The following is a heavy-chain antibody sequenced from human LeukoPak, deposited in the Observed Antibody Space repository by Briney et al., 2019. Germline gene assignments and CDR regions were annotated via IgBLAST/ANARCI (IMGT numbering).Heavy chain of an antibody. CDR2: ISGSGGST. J-gene: IGHJ4*02. Sequence: GGSLRLSCAASGSTFSSYAMSWVRQAPGKGLEWVSAISGSGGSTYYADSVKGRFTISRDNSKNTLYLQMNSLRAEDTAVYYCAKEPDIVVVVAATGAKSGYWGQGTLVTVSS. D-gene: IGHD2-15*01. V-gene: IGHV3-23*01. CDR3: AKEPDIVVVVAATGAKSGY. CDR1: GSTFSSYA.